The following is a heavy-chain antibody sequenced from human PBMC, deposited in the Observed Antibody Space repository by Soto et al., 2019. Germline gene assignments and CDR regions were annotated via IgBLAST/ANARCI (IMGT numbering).Heavy chain of an antibody. V-gene: IGHV3-11*05. D-gene: IGHD6-13*01. CDR3: ARVIATAGGRRYFDL. CDR1: GFTFSDYY. Sequence: QVQLVESGGGLVKPGGSLRLSCAASGFTFSDYYMSWIRQAPGKGLEWVTYISSSSSYTNYADSVKGRFTISGDHAQNSLYLQMNSLRAEDTAVYYCARVIATAGGRRYFDLWGRGTLVTVSS. CDR2: ISSSSSYT. J-gene: IGHJ2*01.